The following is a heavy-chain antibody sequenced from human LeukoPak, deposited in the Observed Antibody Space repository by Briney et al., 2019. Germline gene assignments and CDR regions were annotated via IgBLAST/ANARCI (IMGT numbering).Heavy chain of an antibody. Sequence: SETLSLTCAVYGGSFSGYYWSWIRQPPGKGLEWIGSIYYSGSTYYNPSLKSRVTISVDTSKNQFSLKLSSVTAADTAVYYCARTAVAGHYYYYYYGMDVWGQGTTVTVSS. D-gene: IGHD6-19*01. J-gene: IGHJ6*02. CDR3: ARTAVAGHYYYYYYGMDV. CDR1: GGSFSGYY. V-gene: IGHV4-34*01. CDR2: IYYSGST.